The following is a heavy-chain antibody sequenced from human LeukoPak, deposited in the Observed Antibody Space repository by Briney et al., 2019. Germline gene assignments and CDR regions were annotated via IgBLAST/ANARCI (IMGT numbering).Heavy chain of an antibody. CDR1: GFTFISYA. V-gene: IGHV3-23*01. CDR2: ITGTGGST. J-gene: IGHJ4*02. D-gene: IGHD6-19*01. CDR3: AKDGYSSGLDY. Sequence: WGSLRLSCAASGFTFISYAMSWVRQAPGKGLEWMSVITGTGGSTYYADSVKGRFTISRDNSKNTLYLQMNSLRAEDTAVYYCAKDGYSSGLDYWGQGALVTVSS.